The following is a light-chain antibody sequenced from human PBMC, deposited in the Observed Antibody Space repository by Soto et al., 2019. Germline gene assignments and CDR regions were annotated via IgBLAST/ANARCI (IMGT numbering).Light chain of an antibody. CDR3: QHHNDVRWT. CDR2: GAS. V-gene: IGKV3-15*01. Sequence: EIVMTQSPATLSLSPGERATLSCRASQSVGSNLAWYQQKPGQAPRLLIYGASTRATGIPARFSGSGSGTEFNLSMSSLRSEDFADYHCQHHNDVRWTFGKGTKVDIK. CDR1: QSVGSN. J-gene: IGKJ1*01.